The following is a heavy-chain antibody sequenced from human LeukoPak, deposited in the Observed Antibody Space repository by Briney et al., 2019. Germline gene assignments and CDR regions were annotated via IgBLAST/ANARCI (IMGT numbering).Heavy chain of an antibody. CDR1: GYSISSGYY. J-gene: IGHJ5*02. Sequence: SETLSLTCTVSGYSISSGYYWGWIRQPPGKGLEWIGSIYHSGSTYYNPSLKSRVTISVDTSKNQFSLKLSSVTAADTAVYYCARYFDYYDSYRWFDPWGQGTLVTVSS. V-gene: IGHV4-38-2*02. CDR3: ARYFDYYDSYRWFDP. D-gene: IGHD3-22*01. CDR2: IYHSGST.